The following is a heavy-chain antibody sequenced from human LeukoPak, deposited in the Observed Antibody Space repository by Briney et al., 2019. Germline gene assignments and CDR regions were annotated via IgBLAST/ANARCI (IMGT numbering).Heavy chain of an antibody. CDR3: ARENPSGYYNRPIDY. CDR1: GASISSYY. J-gene: IGHJ4*02. Sequence: PSETLSLICTVSGASISSYYWSWIRQPPGKGLEWIGDIYYSGSIKYNPSLKNRVTMSVDTSKNQFSLKLSSVTAADTAIYYCARENPSGYYNRPIDYWGQGTLVTVSS. CDR2: IYYSGSI. V-gene: IGHV4-59*01. D-gene: IGHD3-22*01.